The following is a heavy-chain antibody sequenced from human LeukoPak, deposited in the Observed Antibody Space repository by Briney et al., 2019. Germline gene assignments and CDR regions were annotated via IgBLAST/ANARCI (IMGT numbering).Heavy chain of an antibody. CDR1: GGSISNSSYY. Sequence: PSETLSLTCTVSGGSISNSSYYWGWIRQPPGKGLAWIGSVYFYGSTYYTPSLQSRVTLSVDTSKNQFSLKVNSVTAADTAMYFCVRHYVLHIVGPSYWGQGILVTVSS. V-gene: IGHV4-39*01. J-gene: IGHJ4*02. D-gene: IGHD1-26*01. CDR3: VRHYVLHIVGPSY. CDR2: VYFYGST.